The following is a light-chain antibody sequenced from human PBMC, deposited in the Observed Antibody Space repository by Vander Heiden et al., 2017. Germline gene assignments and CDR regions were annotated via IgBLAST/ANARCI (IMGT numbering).Light chain of an antibody. CDR1: NLGDRY. CDR3: QAWDATTVV. J-gene: IGLJ2*01. CDR2: QDS. V-gene: IGLV3-1*01. Sequence: SGLTQPPSVSVSPGQTAIITCSGDNLGDRYVCWYQQKPGQSPVLAIFQDSKRPSGVPERFSGSNSGNTATLTISGTQTMDEADYYCQAWDATTVVFGGGTKLTVL.